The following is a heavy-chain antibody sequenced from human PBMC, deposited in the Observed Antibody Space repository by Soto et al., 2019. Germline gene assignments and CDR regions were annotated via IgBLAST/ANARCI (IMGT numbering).Heavy chain of an antibody. J-gene: IGHJ4*02. CDR2: INHSGST. V-gene: IGHV4-34*01. CDR1: GGSFSGYY. D-gene: IGHD6-19*01. Sequence: SETLSLTCAVYGGSFSGYYWSWIRQPPGKGLEWIGEINHSGSTNYNPSLKSRVTISVDTSKNQFSLKLSSVTAADTAVYYCARGQTLSSGWSYYFDYWGQGTLVTVSS. CDR3: ARGQTLSSGWSYYFDY.